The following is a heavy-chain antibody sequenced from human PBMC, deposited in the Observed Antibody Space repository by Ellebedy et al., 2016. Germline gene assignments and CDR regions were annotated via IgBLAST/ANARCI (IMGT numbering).Heavy chain of an antibody. CDR2: IYSGVDT. J-gene: IGHJ4*02. Sequence: GESLKISXAASGFTVRSNYMSWVRQAPGKGLEWVSVIYSGVDTYYADSVKGRFTISRDNSKNTVYLQMNSLRAEDTAVYYCASLDSRPHKTYFEYWGQGTLVTVSS. D-gene: IGHD4-11*01. V-gene: IGHV3-53*01. CDR1: GFTVRSNY. CDR3: ASLDSRPHKTYFEY.